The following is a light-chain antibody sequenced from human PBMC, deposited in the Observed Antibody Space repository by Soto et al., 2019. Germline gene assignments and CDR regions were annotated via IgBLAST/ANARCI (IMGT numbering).Light chain of an antibody. CDR1: SSDVGAYNY. CDR3: FSHRGGDSHV. V-gene: IGLV2-14*01. Sequence: QSALTQPASVSGSLGQSITISCTGTSSDVGAYNYVSWYQQYPGKAPKLMIYGVTNRPSGVSNRFSGSKTGNTASLTISGLQAEDEADYYCFSHRGGDSHVFGTGTKVTVL. J-gene: IGLJ1*01. CDR2: GVT.